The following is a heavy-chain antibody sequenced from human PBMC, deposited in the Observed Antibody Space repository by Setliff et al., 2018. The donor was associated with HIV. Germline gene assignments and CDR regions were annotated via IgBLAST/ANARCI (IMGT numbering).Heavy chain of an antibody. Sequence: GASVKVSCKASGYTFTTYYMHWVRQAPGQGLEWMGIINPSGGSTNYARKFQGRVTMTRDTSTSTVYMELSSLRSEDTAVYYCARWLGGTRIGGFGEFHDYWGQGTLVTVS. CDR1: GYTFTTYY. V-gene: IGHV1-46*01. D-gene: IGHD3-10*01. CDR3: ARWLGGTRIGGFGEFHDY. J-gene: IGHJ4*02. CDR2: INPSGGST.